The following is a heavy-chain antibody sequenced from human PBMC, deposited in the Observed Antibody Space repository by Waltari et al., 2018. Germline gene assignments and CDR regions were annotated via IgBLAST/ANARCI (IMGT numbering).Heavy chain of an antibody. Sequence: EVQLVESGGGSIQPGGSLRLSCGASGFTFSSNFMSWVRQAPGKGLEWVSINYNDGTTYYGDSVKGGFTIYRDNSKSTMYLQMNTLRTEDTAVYYCATGRYRFFDYWGQGTLVTVSS. CDR2: NYNDGTT. J-gene: IGHJ4*02. D-gene: IGHD1-26*01. CDR3: ATGRYRFFDY. CDR1: GFTFSSNF. V-gene: IGHV3-53*01.